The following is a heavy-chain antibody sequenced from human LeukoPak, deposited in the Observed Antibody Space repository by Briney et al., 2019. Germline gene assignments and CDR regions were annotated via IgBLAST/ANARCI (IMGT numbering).Heavy chain of an antibody. J-gene: IGHJ5*02. CDR1: GGSFSGYY. Sequence: KTSETLSLTCAVYGGSFSGYYWSWIRQHPGKGLEWIGYIYYSGSTYYNPSLKSRVTISVDTSKNQFSLKLSSVTAADTAVYYCARASRSSVWFDPWGREPWSPSPQ. CDR3: ARASRSSVWFDP. CDR2: IYYSGST. V-gene: IGHV4-31*11. D-gene: IGHD2-15*01.